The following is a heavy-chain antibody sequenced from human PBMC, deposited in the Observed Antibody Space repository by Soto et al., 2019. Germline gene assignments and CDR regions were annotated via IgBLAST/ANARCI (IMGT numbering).Heavy chain of an antibody. D-gene: IGHD3-10*01. V-gene: IGHV4-31*03. J-gene: IGHJ4*02. CDR2: IYDSGST. CDR1: GGSITSGGYY. CDR3: ARKQAGYFYGIDY. Sequence: SETLSLTCTVSGGSITSGGYYWSWIRQHPGKGLEWLGYIYDSGSTFYNPSLKSRITLSVDTSKNQFSLKLSSVTVADTAVYFCARKQAGYFYGIDYWGQGTLVTVP.